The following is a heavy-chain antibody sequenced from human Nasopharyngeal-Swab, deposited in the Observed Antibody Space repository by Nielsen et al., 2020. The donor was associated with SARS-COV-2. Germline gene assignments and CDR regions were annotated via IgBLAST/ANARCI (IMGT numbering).Heavy chain of an antibody. D-gene: IGHD3-16*01. CDR2: ISGSGGST. CDR3: SKRPTGSTFGD. J-gene: IGHJ4*02. V-gene: IGHV3-23*01. CDR1: GFTFSSYA. Sequence: GYLKISCAASGFTFSSYALSWVRQAPGKGLEWVSAISGSGGSTYYADSVKGRFTISSDNSKNTLYLQMNSLRAEDTSVCDCSKRPTGSTFGDWGQGTLVTVSS.